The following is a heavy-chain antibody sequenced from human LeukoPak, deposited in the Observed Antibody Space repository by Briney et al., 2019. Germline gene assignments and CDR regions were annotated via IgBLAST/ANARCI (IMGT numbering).Heavy chain of an antibody. V-gene: IGHV3-21*01. CDR3: ANRRTGYAFDI. CDR1: GFTFSSYS. CDR2: ISTSSSYI. Sequence: PGGSLRLSCAASGFTFSSYSMNWVRQAPGKGLEWVSSISTSSSYIYYADSVRGRFTISRDNAKNALFLQMNSLRVEDTAVYYCANRRTGYAFDIWGQGTVVTVSS. J-gene: IGHJ3*02.